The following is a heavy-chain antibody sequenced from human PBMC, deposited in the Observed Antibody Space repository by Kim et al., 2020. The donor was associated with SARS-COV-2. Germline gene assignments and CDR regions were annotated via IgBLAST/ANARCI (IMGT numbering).Heavy chain of an antibody. CDR3: AKPRLWFGELLTPFDY. Sequence: SVKGRLPTSRDNSKNSLYLRMNSLRAEDTAVYYCAKPRLWFGELLTPFDYWGQGTLVTVSS. V-gene: IGHV3-23*01. D-gene: IGHD3-10*01. J-gene: IGHJ4*02.